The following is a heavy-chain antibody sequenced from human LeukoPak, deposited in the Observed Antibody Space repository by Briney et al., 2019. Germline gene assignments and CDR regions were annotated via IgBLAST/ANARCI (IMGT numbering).Heavy chain of an antibody. V-gene: IGHV4-59*01. CDR3: ARGQGCSGGSCLLYYYYYYMDV. J-gene: IGHJ6*03. D-gene: IGHD2-15*01. CDR1: GGSISSYY. Sequence: SETLSLTCTVSGGSISSYYWSWIRQPPGKGLEWIGYIYYSGSTNYNPSLKSRVTISVDTSKNQFSLKLSSVTAADTAVYYCARGQGCSGGSCLLYYYYYYMDVWGKGTTVTVSS. CDR2: IYYSGST.